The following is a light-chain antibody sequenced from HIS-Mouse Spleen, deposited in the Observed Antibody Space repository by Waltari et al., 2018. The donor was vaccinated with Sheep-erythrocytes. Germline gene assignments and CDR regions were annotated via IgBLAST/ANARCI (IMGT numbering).Light chain of an antibody. V-gene: IGKV2-28*01. CDR1: QSLLHSNGYNY. J-gene: IGKJ1*01. Sequence: DIVMTQSPLSLPVTPGEPASISCRSIQSLLHSNGYNYLDWYLQKPGQSPHLLIYLGSNRASGVPDRFSGSGSGTDFTLRISRVEAEDVGVYYCMQALQTPWTFGQGTKVEFK. CDR2: LGS. CDR3: MQALQTPWT.